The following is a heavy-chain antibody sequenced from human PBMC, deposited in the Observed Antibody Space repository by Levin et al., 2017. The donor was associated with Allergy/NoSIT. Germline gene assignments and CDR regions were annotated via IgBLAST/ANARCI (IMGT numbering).Heavy chain of an antibody. CDR2: ITHSGIT. Sequence: SETLSLTCAVFGGSFNDYYWTLIRQPPGKGLEWIGEITHSGITSYSPSLKSRVTISLATSKNQFSLRLTSVTAAATAVYYCAALRKHAVDVWGQGTTVTVSS. CDR3: AALRKHAVDV. CDR1: GGSFNDYY. D-gene: IGHD4-17*01. J-gene: IGHJ6*02. V-gene: IGHV4-34*01.